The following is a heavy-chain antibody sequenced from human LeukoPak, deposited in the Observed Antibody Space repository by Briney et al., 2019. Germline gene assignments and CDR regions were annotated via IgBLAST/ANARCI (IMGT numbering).Heavy chain of an antibody. D-gene: IGHD2-15*01. CDR3: ARHIYCSGGSCYSTFDH. V-gene: IGHV5-51*01. CDR2: IYPGDSDT. Sequence: GESLKISCKGSGYSFTSYWIGWVRQMPGKGLEWMGIIYPGDSDTRYSPSFQGQVTISADKSISTAYLQWSSLKASDTAMYYCARHIYCSGGSCYSTFDHWGQGTLVTVSS. CDR1: GYSFTSYW. J-gene: IGHJ4*02.